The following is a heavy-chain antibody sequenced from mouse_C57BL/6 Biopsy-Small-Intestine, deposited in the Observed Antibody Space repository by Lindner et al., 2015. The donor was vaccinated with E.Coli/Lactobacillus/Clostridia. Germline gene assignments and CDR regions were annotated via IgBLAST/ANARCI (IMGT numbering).Heavy chain of an antibody. Sequence: QLQESGAELARPGASVKLSCKASGYTFTSYGISWVKQRTGQGLEWIGEIYPRSGNTYYNEKFKGKATLTADKSSSTAYMQLSSLTSEDSAVYYCARQTAQATGDYWGQGTTLTVSS. V-gene: IGHV1-81*01. CDR3: ARQTAQATGDY. CDR1: GYTFTSYG. D-gene: IGHD3-2*02. CDR2: IYPRSGNT. J-gene: IGHJ2*01.